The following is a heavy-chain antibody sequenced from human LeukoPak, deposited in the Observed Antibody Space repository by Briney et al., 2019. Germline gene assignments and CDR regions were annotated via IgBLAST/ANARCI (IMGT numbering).Heavy chain of an antibody. D-gene: IGHD3-22*01. CDR3: ARDNIGNYYDSSGIPGWFDP. CDR2: ISSSSSTI. Sequence: GGSLRLSCAASGFTFSSYWMHWVRQAPGKGLEWVSYISSSSSTIYYADSVKGRFTISRDNAKNSLYLQMNSLRAEDTAVYYCARDNIGNYYDSSGIPGWFDPWGQGTLVTVSS. V-gene: IGHV3-48*04. CDR1: GFTFSSYW. J-gene: IGHJ5*02.